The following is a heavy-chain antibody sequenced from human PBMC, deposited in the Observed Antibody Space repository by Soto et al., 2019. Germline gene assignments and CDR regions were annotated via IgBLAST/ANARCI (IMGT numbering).Heavy chain of an antibody. J-gene: IGHJ6*02. CDR2: IHYSGSI. CDR1: GGSISSDHYH. V-gene: IGHV4-30-4*01. D-gene: IGHD2-21*02. CDR3: AREDDGGDRDYYGLDV. Sequence: NPSETLSLTCTVSGGSISSDHYHWTWIRQPPGKGLEWIGYIHYSGSIYYNPSLQSRVTMSVDTSKNLFSLKLSSVTAADTAVYFCAREDDGGDRDYYGLDVWGQGTTVTVSS.